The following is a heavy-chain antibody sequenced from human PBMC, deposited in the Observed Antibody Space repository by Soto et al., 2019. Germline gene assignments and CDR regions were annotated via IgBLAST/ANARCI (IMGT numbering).Heavy chain of an antibody. Sequence: QVQLVQSGAEVKKPGSSVKVSCKASGGTFSRYTFTWVRQAPGQGLEWMGRIIPILDIPNYAQNFQGRVTITPDKSTSTAYVELSSPTSDDTAVYYCASHFTGVLVLGTSPPGGDNYGWDGWGQGTTVTVSS. CDR1: GGTFSRYT. J-gene: IGHJ6*02. D-gene: IGHD2-15*01. CDR2: IIPILDIP. V-gene: IGHV1-69*02. CDR3: ASHFTGVLVLGTSPPGGDNYGWDG.